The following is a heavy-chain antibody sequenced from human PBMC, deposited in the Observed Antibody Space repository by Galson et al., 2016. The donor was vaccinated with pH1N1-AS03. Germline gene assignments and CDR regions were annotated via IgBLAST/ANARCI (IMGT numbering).Heavy chain of an antibody. J-gene: IGHJ4*02. V-gene: IGHV3-23*01. D-gene: IGHD4-17*01. CDR2: ITSRGST. Sequence: SLRLSCAASGFTFSDYYMSWIRQAPGKGLEWVSAITSRGSTYYADSVKGRFTISRDNSKNTLYLQMNSLRAEDTAVYYCAKDPIQYGDYVWYFVYWGQGILVTVSS. CDR1: GFTFSDYY. CDR3: AKDPIQYGDYVWYFVY.